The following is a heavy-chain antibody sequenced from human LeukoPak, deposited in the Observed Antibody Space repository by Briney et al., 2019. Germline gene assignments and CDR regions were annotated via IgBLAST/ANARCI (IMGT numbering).Heavy chain of an antibody. D-gene: IGHD3-10*01. V-gene: IGHV3-23*01. CDR3: AKSVGSGSYYNNDC. J-gene: IGHJ4*02. Sequence: GGSLRLSCAASGFTFSSYAMTWVRQAPGQGLEWVSGITSGGGTYYADSVKGRFTISRDSSKNTLYVQMNSLRAEDTAVYYCAKSVGSGSYYNNDCWGQGTLVTVSS. CDR1: GFTFSSYA. CDR2: ITSGGGT.